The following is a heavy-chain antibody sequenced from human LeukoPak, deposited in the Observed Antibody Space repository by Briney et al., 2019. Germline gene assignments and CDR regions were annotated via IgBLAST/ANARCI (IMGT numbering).Heavy chain of an antibody. V-gene: IGHV4-39*02. CDR3: ARSSGTGTFSY. CDR1: GDSISRSTYY. D-gene: IGHD6-25*01. J-gene: IGHJ4*02. CDR2: VYYGRSP. Sequence: SETLSLTCTVFGDSISRSTYYWDWIRQPPGKGLEWIGSVYYGRSPYFNPSLESRATISVDTSKNHFSLKMSSVTAADTAVYYCARSSGTGTFSYWGQGTLVTVSS.